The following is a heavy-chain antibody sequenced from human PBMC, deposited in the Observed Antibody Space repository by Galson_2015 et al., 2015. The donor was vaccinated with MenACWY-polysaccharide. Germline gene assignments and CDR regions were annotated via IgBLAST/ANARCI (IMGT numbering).Heavy chain of an antibody. CDR3: TKAGAKYCRGGNCFFNWFDP. Sequence: SLRLSCAASGFSFSTYWMHWVRHAPGKGLVWVSRINADGSATDYADSVRGRFTISRDTAKNTLYLEMNSLRAEDTAVYYCTKAGAKYCRGGNCFFNWFDPWGQGTLVTVSS. D-gene: IGHD2-15*01. J-gene: IGHJ5*02. V-gene: IGHV3-74*01. CDR2: INADGSAT. CDR1: GFSFSTYW.